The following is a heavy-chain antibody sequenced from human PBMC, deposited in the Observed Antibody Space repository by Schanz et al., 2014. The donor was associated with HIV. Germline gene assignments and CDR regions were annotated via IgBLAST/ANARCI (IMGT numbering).Heavy chain of an antibody. Sequence: VRLVESGGGVVRPGRSLRLSCAASGFTFDSYGIHWVRQAPGKGLVWVSRINTDGSDTDYADSVKGRVTISRDNAKNTLYLQMNTLRVEDTAVYFCARGADFYPATFDLWGQGTTVSVSS. CDR1: GFTFDSYG. CDR2: INTDGSDT. D-gene: IGHD3-3*01. CDR3: ARGADFYPATFDL. V-gene: IGHV3-74*02. J-gene: IGHJ3*01.